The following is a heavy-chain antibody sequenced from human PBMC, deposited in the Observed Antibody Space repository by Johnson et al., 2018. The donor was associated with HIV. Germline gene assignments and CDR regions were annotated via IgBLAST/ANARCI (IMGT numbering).Heavy chain of an antibody. J-gene: IGHJ3*02. CDR1: GFTFSDYY. D-gene: IGHD4-17*01. CDR3: AKEGSRGTVTQAPDAFDI. V-gene: IGHV3-11*04. CDR2: ISSSGSTI. Sequence: QVQLVESGGGLVKPGGSLRLSCAASGFTFSDYYMNWIRQAPGKGLEWVSYISSSGSTIYYADSVKGRLTISRDNAKNSLYLQMNSLRVDDTAVYYCAKEGSRGTVTQAPDAFDIWGQGTVVTVSS.